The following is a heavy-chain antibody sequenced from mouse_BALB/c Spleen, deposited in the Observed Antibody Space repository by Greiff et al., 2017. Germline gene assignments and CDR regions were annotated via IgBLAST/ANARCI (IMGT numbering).Heavy chain of an antibody. D-gene: IGHD1-1*01. CDR1: GFTFSSYT. J-gene: IGHJ4*01. V-gene: IGHV5-6-4*01. CDR3: TRGLLRSPYAMDY. CDR2: ISSGGSYT. Sequence: EVQGVESGGGLVKPGGSLKLSCAASGFTFSSYTMSWVRQTPEKRLEWVATISSGGSYTYYPDSVKGRFTISRDNAKNTLYLQMSSLKSEDTAMYYCTRGLLRSPYAMDYWGQGTSVTVSS.